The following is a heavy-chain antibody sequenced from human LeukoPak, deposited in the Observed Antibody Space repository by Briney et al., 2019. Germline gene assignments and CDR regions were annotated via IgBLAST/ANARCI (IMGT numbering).Heavy chain of an antibody. CDR1: GYTFTSYY. CDR3: ARDLRDDYGDLDY. D-gene: IGHD4-17*01. V-gene: IGHV1-46*01. J-gene: IGHJ4*02. Sequence: ASVKVSCKASGYTFTSYYMHWVRQAPGQGLEWMGIINPSGGSTSYAQKFQGRVTITADKSTSTAYMELSSLRSEDTAVYYCARDLRDDYGDLDYWGQGTLVTVSS. CDR2: INPSGGST.